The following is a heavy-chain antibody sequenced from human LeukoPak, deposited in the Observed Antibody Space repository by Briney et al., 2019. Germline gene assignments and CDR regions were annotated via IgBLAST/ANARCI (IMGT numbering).Heavy chain of an antibody. Sequence: PGGSLRLSCAASGFTFSTYAMSWVRQAPGKGLEWVSAISGGGGSTYYAASVKGQFTISRDNSKNTLYLQMNSLRAEDTAVYYCAKVQGDYIVYFYGMDVWGQGTTVTVSS. CDR3: AKVQGDYIVYFYGMDV. CDR1: GFTFSTYA. J-gene: IGHJ6*02. D-gene: IGHD4-17*01. CDR2: ISGGGGST. V-gene: IGHV3-23*01.